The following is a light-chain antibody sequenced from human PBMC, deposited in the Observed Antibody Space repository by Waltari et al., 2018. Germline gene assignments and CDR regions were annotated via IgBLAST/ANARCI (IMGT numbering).Light chain of an antibody. CDR2: EGS. J-gene: IGLJ2*01. Sequence: QSALTQPASVSGSPGQSITISCTGTSSDVGTYNLLSWYQQHPGKAPRLVIYEGSNRPSGVSNRFSGSQSGNTASLTISRLQAEDEADYYCYSYAGSYTWVFGGGTKLTVL. V-gene: IGLV2-23*01. CDR3: YSYAGSYTWV. CDR1: SSDVGTYNL.